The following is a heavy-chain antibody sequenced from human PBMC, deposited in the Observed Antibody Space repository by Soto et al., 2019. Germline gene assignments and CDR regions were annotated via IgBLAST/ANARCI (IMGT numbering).Heavy chain of an antibody. CDR3: SRDSFGVVSLYYYYYYGMDV. V-gene: IGHV3-30-3*01. J-gene: IGHJ6*02. Sequence: GGSLRLSCAASGFTFSSYAMHWVRQAPGKGLEWVAVISYDGSNKYYADSVKGRFTISRYNSKNALYLHMISLSAEDTAVYYFSRDSFGVVSLYYYYYYGMDVWGQGTTVTVSS. CDR2: ISYDGSNK. CDR1: GFTFSSYA. D-gene: IGHD3-3*01.